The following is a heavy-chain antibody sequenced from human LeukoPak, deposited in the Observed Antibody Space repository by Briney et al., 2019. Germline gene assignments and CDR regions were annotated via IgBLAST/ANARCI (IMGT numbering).Heavy chain of an antibody. Sequence: GGSLRLSCAASGFTFRSSDMHWVRQVPGEGLEWVAFIHYDGSNEYYADSVKGRFIISRDNSKNMLYLQMSSLRPEDTAVYFCAKDSNFHYWGQGILVTVSS. CDR3: AKDSNFHY. V-gene: IGHV3-30*02. CDR2: IHYDGSNE. J-gene: IGHJ4*02. CDR1: GFTFRSSD.